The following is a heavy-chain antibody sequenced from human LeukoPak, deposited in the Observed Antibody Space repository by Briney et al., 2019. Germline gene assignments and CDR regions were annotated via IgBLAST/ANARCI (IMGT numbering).Heavy chain of an antibody. J-gene: IGHJ4*02. CDR1: GFTFSSYG. CDR3: ARFYANEWALPH. D-gene: IGHD1-26*01. CDR2: IRFDGSNK. Sequence: GGSLRLSCAASGFTFSSYGMHWVRQAPGKGLEWVAFIRFDGSNKYYADSVKGRFTISRDNSKNTLYLQMNSLRAEDTAVYYCARFYANEWALPHWGQGTLVTVSS. V-gene: IGHV3-30*02.